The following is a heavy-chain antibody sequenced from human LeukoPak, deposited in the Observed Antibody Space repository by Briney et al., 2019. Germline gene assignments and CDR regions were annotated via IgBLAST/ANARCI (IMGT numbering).Heavy chain of an antibody. CDR2: ISSSSSYI. V-gene: IGHV3-21*01. Sequence: ETLSLTCTVSGGSMSKSYWNWIRQPPGKGLEWVSSISSSSSYIYYADSVKGRFTISRDNAKNSLYLQMNSLRAEDTAVYYCARGPIVVVPAAPPPWFDPWGQGTLVTVSS. CDR1: GGSMSKSY. D-gene: IGHD2-2*01. CDR3: ARGPIVVVPAAPPPWFDP. J-gene: IGHJ5*02.